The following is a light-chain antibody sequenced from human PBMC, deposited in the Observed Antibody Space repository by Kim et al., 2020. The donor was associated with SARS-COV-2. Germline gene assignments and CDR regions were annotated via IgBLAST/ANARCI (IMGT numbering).Light chain of an antibody. Sequence: DIQMTQSPSTLSASVGDRVTITCRASQSISSWLAWYQQKPGKAPKLLSNNASSLESGVPSSFSGSGSGTEFTLTISSLQHDDFATYSCQQYNSYWTFGQGTQVEIK. CDR1: QSISSW. J-gene: IGKJ1*01. CDR2: NAS. V-gene: IGKV1-5*01. CDR3: QQYNSYWT.